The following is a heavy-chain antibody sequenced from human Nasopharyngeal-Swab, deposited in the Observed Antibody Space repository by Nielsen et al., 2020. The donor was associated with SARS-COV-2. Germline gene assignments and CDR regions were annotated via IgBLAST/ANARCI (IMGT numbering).Heavy chain of an antibody. CDR2: ISSSSSYI. J-gene: IGHJ4*02. CDR3: ARDLLPNYGDYEVEVSSGGY. Sequence: WIRQPPGKGLEWVSSISSSSSYIYYADSVKGRFTISRDNAKNSLYLQMNSLRAEDTAAYYCARDLLPNYGDYEVEVSSGGYWGQGTLVTVSS. D-gene: IGHD4-17*01. V-gene: IGHV3-21*01.